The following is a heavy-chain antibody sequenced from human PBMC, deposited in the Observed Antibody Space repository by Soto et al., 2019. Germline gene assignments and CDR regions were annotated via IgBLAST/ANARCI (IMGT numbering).Heavy chain of an antibody. CDR1: GYTFTAYA. D-gene: IGHD6-19*01. V-gene: IGHV1-3*05. Sequence: QVQLVQSGAEEKKPGASVKVSCKASGYTFTAYAMHWVRQAPGQRLEWMGWINAGNGNTIYSQKFQGRVTITRDTSASTAYMELSSLKSEDTAVYYCARAVAVPADFDYWGQGTLVTVSS. J-gene: IGHJ4*02. CDR3: ARAVAVPADFDY. CDR2: INAGNGNT.